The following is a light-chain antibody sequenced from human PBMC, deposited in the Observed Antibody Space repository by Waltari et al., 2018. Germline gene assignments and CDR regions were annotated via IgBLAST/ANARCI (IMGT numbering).Light chain of an antibody. V-gene: IGLV2-14*01. CDR2: EVK. CDR3: ASYVNSFALV. CDR1: TNDICAYDL. J-gene: IGLJ2*01. Sequence: HSALTQPASVSGSPGQSLSISCPCTTNDICAYDLVSWYQKYPGQAPTLFIYEVKNRPSDISPRFAASKSGDTASLTIFGLQAEDEAEYYCASYVNSFALVFGGGTKVSVL.